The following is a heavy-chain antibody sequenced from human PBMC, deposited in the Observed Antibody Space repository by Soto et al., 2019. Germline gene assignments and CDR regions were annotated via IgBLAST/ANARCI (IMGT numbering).Heavy chain of an antibody. V-gene: IGHV1-3*01. CDR1: GYTFTSYA. D-gene: IGHD2-15*01. Sequence: QVQLVQSGAEVKKPGASVKVSCKASGYTFTSYAIHWVRQAPGQRLEWMGWINAGNGNTKYSQKFQDRVTITRDTSASTAYMELSSLRSEDTAVNSCARDLGGGPDYWGQGTLVTVSS. J-gene: IGHJ4*02. CDR3: ARDLGGGPDY. CDR2: INAGNGNT.